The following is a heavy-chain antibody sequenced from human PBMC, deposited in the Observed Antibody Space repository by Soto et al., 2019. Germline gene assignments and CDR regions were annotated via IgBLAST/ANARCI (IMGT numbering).Heavy chain of an antibody. CDR1: GYTFTSYG. CDR3: ARDPVTIFSYYYGMDV. CDR2: ISAYNGNT. D-gene: IGHD3-3*01. Sequence: GASVKVFCKASGYTFTSYGISWVRQAPGQGLEWMGWISAYNGNTNYAQKLQGRVTMTTDTSTSTAYMELRSLRSDDTAVYYCARDPVTIFSYYYGMDVWGQGTTVTVSS. V-gene: IGHV1-18*04. J-gene: IGHJ6*02.